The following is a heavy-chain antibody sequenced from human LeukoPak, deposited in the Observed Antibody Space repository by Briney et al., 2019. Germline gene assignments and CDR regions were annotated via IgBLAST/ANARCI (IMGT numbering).Heavy chain of an antibody. CDR2: IYYSGST. J-gene: IGHJ5*02. D-gene: IGHD2/OR15-2a*01. CDR1: GGSISSYY. CDR3: ARGPLSWFDP. V-gene: IGHV4-59*01. Sequence: PSETLSLTCTVSGGSISSYYWSWIRQPPGKGLEWIGYIYYSGSTNYNPSLKSRVTISVDTSKNQFSLKLSSVTAADTAVYYCARGPLSWFDPWGQGTLVTVSS.